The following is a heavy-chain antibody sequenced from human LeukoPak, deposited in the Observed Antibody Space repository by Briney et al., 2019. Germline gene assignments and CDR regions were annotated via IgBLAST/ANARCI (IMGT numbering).Heavy chain of an antibody. Sequence: GGSLRLSRAASGFTSTNYAMNWVRQAPGKGLEWVSVLIGSSGSTDYADSVKGRFTISRDKSKNTLFLQMNSLRAEDTAIYFCAKGAYDYIEMGYFDSWGQGTLVTVSS. D-gene: IGHD5-12*01. CDR2: LIGSSGST. V-gene: IGHV3-23*01. J-gene: IGHJ4*02. CDR3: AKGAYDYIEMGYFDS. CDR1: GFTSTNYA.